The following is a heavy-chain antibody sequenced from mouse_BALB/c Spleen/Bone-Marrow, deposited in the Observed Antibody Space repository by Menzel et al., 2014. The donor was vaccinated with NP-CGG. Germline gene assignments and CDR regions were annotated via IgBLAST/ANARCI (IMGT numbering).Heavy chain of an antibody. D-gene: IGHD2-14*01. CDR3: ARSGKVRNAMDY. Sequence: QVQLKESGAELVRPGVSVKISCKGSGYTFXDYAVHWVKQSHTKSLEWIGLISSYYGDATYNQKFKGKATMTVDKSSSTAFLELARLTSEDSAIYYCARSGKVRNAMDYWGQGTSVTVSS. V-gene: IGHV1-67*01. CDR1: GYTFXDYA. J-gene: IGHJ4*01. CDR2: ISSYYGDA.